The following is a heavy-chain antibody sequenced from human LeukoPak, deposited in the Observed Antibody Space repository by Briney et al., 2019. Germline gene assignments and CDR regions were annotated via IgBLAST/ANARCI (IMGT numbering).Heavy chain of an antibody. D-gene: IGHD6-6*01. V-gene: IGHV3-21*01. CDR2: ISSSSSYI. Sequence: GGSLRLSCAASGSTFSSYSMNWVRQAPGKGLEWVSSISSSSSYIYYADSVKGRFTISRDNAKNSLYLQMNSLRAEDTAVYYCARDSSFDFDYWDQGTLVTVSS. CDR3: ARDSSFDFDY. J-gene: IGHJ4*02. CDR1: GSTFSSYS.